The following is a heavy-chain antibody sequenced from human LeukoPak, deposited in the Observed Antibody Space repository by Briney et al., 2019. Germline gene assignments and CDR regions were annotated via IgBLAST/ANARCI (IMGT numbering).Heavy chain of an antibody. CDR1: GGSISSSNW. CDR2: IYHSGST. D-gene: IGHD1-20*01. Sequence: SETLSLTCAVSGGSISSSNWWSWVRQPPGKGLEWIGEIYHSGSTNYNPSLKSRVTISVDKSKNQFSLKLTSVTAADTAVYYCASRYNWNHFDYWGHGTLVTVSS. J-gene: IGHJ4*01. CDR3: ASRYNWNHFDY. V-gene: IGHV4-4*02.